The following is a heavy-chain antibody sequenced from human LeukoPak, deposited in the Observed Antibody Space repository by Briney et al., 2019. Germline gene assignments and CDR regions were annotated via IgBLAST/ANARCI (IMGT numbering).Heavy chain of an antibody. V-gene: IGHV1-69*05. J-gene: IGHJ5*02. Sequence: SVKVSYTPSRGTFSSSAISGVRQAPGHGLEWRGGIIPIFGTANYAQKFQGRVTITTDESTSTAYMELSSLRSEDTAVYYCAREGVTYYYDSSGRNNWFDPWGQGTLVTVSS. CDR2: IIPIFGTA. CDR3: AREGVTYYYDSSGRNNWFDP. CDR1: RGTFSSSA. D-gene: IGHD3-22*01.